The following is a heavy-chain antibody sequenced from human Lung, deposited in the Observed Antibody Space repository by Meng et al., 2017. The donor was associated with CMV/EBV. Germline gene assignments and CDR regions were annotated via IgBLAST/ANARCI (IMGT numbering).Heavy chain of an antibody. CDR1: GGTFSSYA. Sequence: SXXVSXKASGGTFSSYAISWVRQAPGQGLEWMRGIIPIFGTANYAQKFQGRVTITTDESTSTAYMELSRLRSENTTEYYCATSTTRTTPYYYYGMEVWGQGTXVTVSS. CDR2: IIPIFGTA. V-gene: IGHV1-69*05. J-gene: IGHJ6*02. D-gene: IGHD1-1*01. CDR3: ATSTTRTTPYYYYGMEV.